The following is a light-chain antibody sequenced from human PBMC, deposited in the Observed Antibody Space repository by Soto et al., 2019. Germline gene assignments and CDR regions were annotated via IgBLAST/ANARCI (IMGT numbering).Light chain of an antibody. CDR1: QSVSSN. V-gene: IGKV3-15*01. CDR2: SAS. J-gene: IGKJ5*01. CDR3: QQYNNWPPVIT. Sequence: EVVMTQSPATLSVSPGERATLSCRASQSVSSNLAWYQQKPGQAPRLLIYSASTRATGIPARFSGSGSGTEFTLTISSLQSEDFAVYYCQQYNNWPPVITFGQGTRLEIK.